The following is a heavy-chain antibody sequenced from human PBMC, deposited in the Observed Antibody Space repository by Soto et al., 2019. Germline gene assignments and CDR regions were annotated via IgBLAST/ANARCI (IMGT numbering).Heavy chain of an antibody. CDR2: ISGNSGNT. V-gene: IGHV1-18*01. D-gene: IGHD1-26*01. Sequence: QVQLVQSGAEVKKPGASVKVSCKASGYTFSSYGISWLRQAPGQGLEWMGWISGNSGNTNYAQKVQGRVTMTTDTSTSTAYMELRSLRSDDTAMYYCARGGPGAPFDYWGQGTPVTVAS. CDR3: ARGGPGAPFDY. J-gene: IGHJ4*02. CDR1: GYTFSSYG.